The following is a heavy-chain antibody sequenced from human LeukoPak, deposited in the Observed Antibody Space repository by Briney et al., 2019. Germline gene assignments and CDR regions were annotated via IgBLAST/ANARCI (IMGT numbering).Heavy chain of an antibody. CDR2: ISGSGGST. V-gene: IGHV3-23*01. J-gene: IGHJ4*02. CDR1: GFTFSSYA. Sequence: GGSLRLSCATSGFTFSSYAMSWVRQAPGKGLEWVSAISGSGGSTYYADSVKGRFTISRDNSKNTLYLQMNSLRAEDTAVYYCAKDPRRYSRTGGYFDYWGQGTLVTVSS. D-gene: IGHD6-13*01. CDR3: AKDPRRYSRTGGYFDY.